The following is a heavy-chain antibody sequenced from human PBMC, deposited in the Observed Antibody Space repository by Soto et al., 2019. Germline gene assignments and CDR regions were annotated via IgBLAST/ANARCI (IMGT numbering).Heavy chain of an antibody. J-gene: IGHJ4*02. CDR2: IVPIVDTS. V-gene: IGHV1-69*05. CDR3: ARDAAVGLFDY. D-gene: IGHD1-26*01. Sequence: GASVKVSCKASGGTFSSYAISWVRQAPGQGLEWMGGIVPIVDTSTYAQKFQGRVTMTTDTSTSTAYMELRSLRSDDTAAYYCARDAAVGLFDYWGQGTLVTVSS. CDR1: GGTFSSYA.